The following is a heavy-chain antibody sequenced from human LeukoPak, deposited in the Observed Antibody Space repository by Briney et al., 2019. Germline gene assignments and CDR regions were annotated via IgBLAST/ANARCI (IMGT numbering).Heavy chain of an antibody. Sequence: PGGSLRPSCAASGFTFSSYPIHWVRQAPGRGLGWVAVVSDDGNKKFDADFVKGRFTISRDNSKNTLYLQMNSLRGEDTAVYYCARGQLLLEGYFYYMDVWGKGTTVTVSS. CDR2: VSDDGNKK. J-gene: IGHJ6*03. CDR3: ARGQLLLEGYFYYMDV. CDR1: GFTFSSYP. V-gene: IGHV3-30*01. D-gene: IGHD1-26*01.